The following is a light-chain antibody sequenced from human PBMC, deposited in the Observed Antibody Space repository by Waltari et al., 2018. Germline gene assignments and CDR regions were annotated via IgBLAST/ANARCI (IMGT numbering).Light chain of an antibody. CDR3: QSYDSSLSGGV. CDR2: GHS. V-gene: IGLV1-40*01. J-gene: IGLJ2*01. CDR1: SSNIGAGYD. Sequence: QSVLTQPPSVSGAPGQRVTISCTGSSSNIGAGYDVHWYQQLPGTATKLLNYGHSYRPSGVPDRVSGSKSGTSASLAITGLQAEDGADYYCQSYDSSLSGGVFGGGTKLTVL.